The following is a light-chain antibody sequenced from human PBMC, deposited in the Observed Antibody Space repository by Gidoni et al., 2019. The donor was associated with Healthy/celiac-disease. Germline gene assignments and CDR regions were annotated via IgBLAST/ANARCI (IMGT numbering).Light chain of an antibody. V-gene: IGKV3-11*01. CDR2: DAS. Sequence: EIVLTQSPATLSLSPGERATLSCRASQSVSSYLAWYQQKPGQAPRLLIYDASNGATGIPARFSGSRSGTDFTLTISSLEPEDFAFYYCQQRPHTFGQGTKLEIK. J-gene: IGKJ2*01. CDR1: QSVSSY. CDR3: QQRPHT.